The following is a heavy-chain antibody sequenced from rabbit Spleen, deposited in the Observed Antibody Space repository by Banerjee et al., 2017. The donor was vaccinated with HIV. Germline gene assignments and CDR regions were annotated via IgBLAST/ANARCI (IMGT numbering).Heavy chain of an antibody. Sequence: QSLEESGGDLVKPGASLTLTCTASGVSFSYNDYMCWVRQPPGKGPEWIACIGAAITYTTYYATWAKGRFTISKTSSTTVTLQMTSLTAADTATYFCARDSGTSFSSYGMDLWGPGTLVTVS. CDR1: GVSFSYNDY. D-gene: IGHD8-1*01. V-gene: IGHV1S40*01. CDR3: ARDSGTSFSSYGMDL. J-gene: IGHJ6*01. CDR2: IGAAITYTT.